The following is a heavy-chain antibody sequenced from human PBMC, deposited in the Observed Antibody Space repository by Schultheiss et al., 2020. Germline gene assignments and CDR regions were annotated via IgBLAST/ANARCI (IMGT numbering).Heavy chain of an antibody. D-gene: IGHD5-18*01. J-gene: IGHJ4*02. CDR3: ARRGGYSYGYNY. CDR1: GGYISSSGYY. V-gene: IGHV4-39*07. CDR2: VYYTGST. Sequence: SETLSLTCTVSGGYISSSGYYWGWIRQPPGKGLEWIATVYYTGSTYYNPSLKSRVTISVDTSKNQFSLKLSSVTAADTAVYYCARRGGYSYGYNYWGQGTLVTGPS.